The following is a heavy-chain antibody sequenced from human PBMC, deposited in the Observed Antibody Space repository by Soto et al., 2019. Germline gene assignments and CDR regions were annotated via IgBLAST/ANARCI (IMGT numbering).Heavy chain of an antibody. J-gene: IGHJ4*02. CDR3: APTAPTRPNWETFND. D-gene: IGHD7-27*01. V-gene: IGHV2-5*02. CDR1: GFSLMTNGVG. CDR2: IYRDDDK. Sequence: QITLKESGPTLVKPTQTLTLTCTVSGFSLMTNGVGVGWFRQPPGKALEWLALIYRDDDKRYRPSLKSRVTITKDSSKIQVVQTMTNMDPVDTATYYCAPTAPTRPNWETFNDWGQGPQVTLS.